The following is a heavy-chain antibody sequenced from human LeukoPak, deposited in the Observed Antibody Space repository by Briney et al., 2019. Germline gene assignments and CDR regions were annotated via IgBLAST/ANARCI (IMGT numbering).Heavy chain of an antibody. CDR1: GGSISSYY. Sequence: PSETLSLTCTVSGGSISSYYWSWIRQPAGKGLESIGHISTSGSTNYNPSLKSRVTMSVDTSKNQFSLKLSSVTAADTAVYYCAAGGRRDYIVYWGQGTLVTVSS. J-gene: IGHJ4*02. CDR2: ISTSGST. D-gene: IGHD3-10*01. CDR3: AAGGRRDYIVY. V-gene: IGHV4-4*07.